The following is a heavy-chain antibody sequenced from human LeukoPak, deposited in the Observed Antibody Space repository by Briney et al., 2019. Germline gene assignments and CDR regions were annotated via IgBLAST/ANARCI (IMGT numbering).Heavy chain of an antibody. CDR2: IYHTGST. CDR1: AGSINSDPYY. V-gene: IGHV4-39*01. CDR3: ASLIIVAGRPYFDY. J-gene: IGHJ4*02. D-gene: IGHD6-19*01. Sequence: SETLSLTCTVSAGSINSDPYYWGWIRQSPGKGLEWIGSIYHTGSTYYNPSLKSRVTISVDTSKNQFSLRLTSMTAADTSVYYCASLIIVAGRPYFDYWGQGTLVTVSS.